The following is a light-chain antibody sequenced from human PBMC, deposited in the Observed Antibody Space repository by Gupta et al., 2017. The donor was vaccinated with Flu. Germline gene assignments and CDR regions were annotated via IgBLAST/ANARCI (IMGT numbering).Light chain of an antibody. CDR1: RLGEKS. CDR2: QDT. V-gene: IGLV3-1*01. CDR3: QTWDSSTCV. Sequence: SYELTQPPSVSVSPGQTASITCSGNRLGEKSVSWYQQKPGQSPVLVIYQDTKRPPGIPERFSGSNSATTATLTISGTQAMDEADFYCQTWDSSTCVFGTGTKVTVL. J-gene: IGLJ1*01.